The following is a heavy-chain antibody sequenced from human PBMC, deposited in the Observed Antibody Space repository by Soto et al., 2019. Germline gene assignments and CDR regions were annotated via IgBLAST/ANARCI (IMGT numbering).Heavy chain of an antibody. Sequence: GGSLRLSCAASGFTVSSNYMSWVRQAPGKGLEWVSVIYSGGSTYYADSVKGRFTISRDNSKNTLYLQMNSLRAEDTAVYYCARETGYDSGGYYRFQYFQHWGQGTLVTVSS. CDR2: IYSGGST. D-gene: IGHD3-22*01. CDR1: GFTVSSNY. CDR3: ARETGYDSGGYYRFQYFQH. V-gene: IGHV3-53*01. J-gene: IGHJ1*01.